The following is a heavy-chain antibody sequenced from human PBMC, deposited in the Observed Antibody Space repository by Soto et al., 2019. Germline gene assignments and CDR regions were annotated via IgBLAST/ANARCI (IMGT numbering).Heavy chain of an antibody. V-gene: IGHV3-33*01. J-gene: IGHJ6*02. CDR3: ARDLGNYPTGGVLTPIRSYYYGMDV. CDR1: GFTFSSYG. Sequence: GGSLRLSCAASGFTFSSYGMHWVRQAPGKGLEWVAVIWYDGSNKYYADSVKGRFTISRDNSKNTLYLQMNSLRAEDTAVYYCARDLGNYPTGGVLTPIRSYYYGMDVWGQGTTVTVSS. D-gene: IGHD4-4*01. CDR2: IWYDGSNK.